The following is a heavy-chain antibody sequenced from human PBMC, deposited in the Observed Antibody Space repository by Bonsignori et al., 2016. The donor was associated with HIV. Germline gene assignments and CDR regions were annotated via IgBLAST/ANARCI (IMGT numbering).Heavy chain of an antibody. CDR3: ARGRLDAFDL. V-gene: IGHV3-13*01. J-gene: IGHJ3*01. Sequence: GESLKISCAASGFPFSNHDMHWVRQLTGKGLEWVSAIGIGGDTYYPDSVKGRFTVSRDNGNNSLHLQMSSLRPGDTAVYYCARGRLDAFDLWGQGTVVTVSS. CDR1: GFPFSNHD. CDR2: IGIGGDT. D-gene: IGHD2-21*02.